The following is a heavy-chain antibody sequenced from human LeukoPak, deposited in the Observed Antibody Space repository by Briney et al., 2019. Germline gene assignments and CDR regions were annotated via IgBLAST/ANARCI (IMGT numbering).Heavy chain of an antibody. V-gene: IGHV1-69*05. Sequence: SVKVSCKASGGTFSSYAISWVRQAPGQGLEWMGGIIPIFGTANYAQKFQGRVTITTDESTSTAYMELSSLRSEDTAVYYCARGSSFYSGSSNWFDPWGQGTLVTVSS. CDR3: ARGSSFYSGSSNWFDP. D-gene: IGHD6-6*01. CDR1: GGTFSSYA. CDR2: IIPIFGTA. J-gene: IGHJ5*02.